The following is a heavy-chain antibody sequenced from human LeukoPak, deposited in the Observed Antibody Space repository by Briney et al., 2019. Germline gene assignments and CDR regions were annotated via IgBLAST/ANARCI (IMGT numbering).Heavy chain of an antibody. J-gene: IGHJ4*02. CDR2: ISISSSYI. D-gene: IGHD2-21*01. CDR3: AMRRHCGGDCYGFDY. V-gene: IGHV3-21*01. Sequence: PGGSLRLSCAASGFTFSTYSMNWVRQAPGKGLECVSSISISSSYIYYADSVKGRFTISRDNAKNSLYLQMDSLRAEDTGLYYCAMRRHCGGDCYGFDYWGQGTLVTVSS. CDR1: GFTFSTYS.